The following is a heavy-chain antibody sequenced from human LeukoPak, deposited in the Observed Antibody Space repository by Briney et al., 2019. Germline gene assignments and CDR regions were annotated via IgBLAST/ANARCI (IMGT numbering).Heavy chain of an antibody. CDR2: IYYSGST. CDR1: GGSISSYY. V-gene: IGHV4-59*08. Sequence: TSETLSLTCTVSGGSISSYYWSWIRQPPGKGLEWIGYIYYSGSTNYNPSLKSRVTISVDTSKNQFSLKLSSVTAADTAVYYCARVRSGGYNYFDYWGQGTLVTVSS. CDR3: ARVRSGGYNYFDY. D-gene: IGHD2-15*01. J-gene: IGHJ4*02.